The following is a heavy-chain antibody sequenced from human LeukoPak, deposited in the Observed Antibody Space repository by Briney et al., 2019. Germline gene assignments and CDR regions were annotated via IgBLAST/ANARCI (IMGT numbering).Heavy chain of an antibody. CDR1: GFTFSSYA. CDR2: ISDSGGST. CDR3: ARSSPVPRGQQLVPSPEY. J-gene: IGHJ4*02. V-gene: IGHV3-23*01. D-gene: IGHD6-13*01. Sequence: GGSLRLSCAASGFTFSSYAMSWVRQAPGKGLEWVSLISDSGGSTYYADSVKGRFTISRDNSKNTLYLQMSGLRAEDTAVYYCARSSPVPRGQQLVPSPEYWGQGTLVTVSS.